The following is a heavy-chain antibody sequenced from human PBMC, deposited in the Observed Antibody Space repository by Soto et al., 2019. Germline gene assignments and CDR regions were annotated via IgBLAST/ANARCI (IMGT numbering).Heavy chain of an antibody. CDR3: AIYDSSGSRGFQH. CDR2: IYYSGST. J-gene: IGHJ1*01. V-gene: IGHV4-31*03. CDR1: GGSISSGGYY. D-gene: IGHD3-22*01. Sequence: QVQLQESGPGLVKPSQTLSLTCTVSGGSISSGGYYWSWIRQHPGKGLEWIGYIYYSGSTYYNPSLNSRVTISVDPSKNQFSLKLSSVTAADTAVYYCAIYDSSGSRGFQHWGQGTLVTVSS.